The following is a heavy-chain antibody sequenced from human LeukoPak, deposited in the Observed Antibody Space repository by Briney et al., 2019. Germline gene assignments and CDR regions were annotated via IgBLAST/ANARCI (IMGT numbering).Heavy chain of an antibody. V-gene: IGHV1-2*02. CDR3: ARYSSGWYEDWFDP. J-gene: IGHJ5*02. CDR1: GYTFTGYY. CDR2: INPNSGGT. Sequence: ASVKVSCTASGYTFTGYYMHWVRQAPGQGLEWMGWINPNSGGTNYAQKFQGRVTMTRDTSISTAYMELSRLRSDDTAVYYCARYSSGWYEDWFDPWGQGTLVTVSS. D-gene: IGHD6-19*01.